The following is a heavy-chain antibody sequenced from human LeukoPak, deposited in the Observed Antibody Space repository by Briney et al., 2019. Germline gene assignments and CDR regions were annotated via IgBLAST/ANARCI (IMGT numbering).Heavy chain of an antibody. CDR3: ARSQVLLWFGEHFDY. Sequence: GGSLRLSCAASGFTSSDYTMNWVRQAPGKGLEWVSGISVSDDSTYYADSVKGRFTMSRDNSNNMLYLQMNSLRAEDTAVYYCARSQVLLWFGEHFDYWGQGTLVTVSS. D-gene: IGHD3-10*01. CDR1: GFTSSDYT. V-gene: IGHV3-23*01. CDR2: ISVSDDST. J-gene: IGHJ4*02.